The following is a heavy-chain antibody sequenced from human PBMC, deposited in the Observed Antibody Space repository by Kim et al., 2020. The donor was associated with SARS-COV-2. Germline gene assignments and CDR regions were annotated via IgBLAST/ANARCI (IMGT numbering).Heavy chain of an antibody. CDR1: GFTFSSYS. CDR2: ISSSGSYI. D-gene: IGHD6-19*01. J-gene: IGHJ4*02. Sequence: GGSLRLSCAASGFTFSSYSMNRVRQAPGKGLEWISSISSSGSYIYYSDSMKGRFTISRDNARASLYLQMNSLRAEDTAVYYCARVLTSGWSYFDYWGQGTLVTVSS. V-gene: IGHV3-21*01. CDR3: ARVLTSGWSYFDY.